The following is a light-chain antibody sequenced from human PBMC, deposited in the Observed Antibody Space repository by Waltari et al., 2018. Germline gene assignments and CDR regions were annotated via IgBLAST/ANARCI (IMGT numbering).Light chain of an antibody. V-gene: IGKV3-15*01. CDR2: GAS. CDR1: QSVSGN. CDR3: HQHNSWPPLS. Sequence: EIVMTQSPATLSVSPGERATLSCRASQSVSGNLAWYQQKPGQAPRLLIYGASTRATGGPARFSGSGSGTDFTLTISGLQSEDYAVYFCHQHNSWPPLSFGGGTKVEIK. J-gene: IGKJ4*01.